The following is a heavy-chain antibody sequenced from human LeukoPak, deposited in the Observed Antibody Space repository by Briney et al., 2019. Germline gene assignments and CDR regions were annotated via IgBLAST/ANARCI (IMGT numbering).Heavy chain of an antibody. V-gene: IGHV3-21*01. J-gene: IGHJ4*02. CDR2: ISSSSSYI. CDR3: ARDRFYGGAVAPIDY. D-gene: IGHD4/OR15-4a*01. Sequence: PGGSLGLSCAASGFTFSSYSMNWVRQAPGKGLEWVSSISSSSSYIYYADSVKGRFTISRDNAKNSLYLQMNSLRAEDTAVYYCARDRFYGGAVAPIDYWGQGTLVTVSS. CDR1: GFTFSSYS.